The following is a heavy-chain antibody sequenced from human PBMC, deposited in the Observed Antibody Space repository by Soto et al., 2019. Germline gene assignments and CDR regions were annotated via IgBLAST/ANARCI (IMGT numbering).Heavy chain of an antibody. CDR1: AFTFGDYA. Sequence: PGGSLRLSCSRSAFTFGDYAIHWVRQAPGKGLEWVAAISHDGTKQFYEDSVRGRFTISRDNSKNTLYLQMGSLRAEDMAVYYCARALGYASWLDPWGQGSLVSVSS. J-gene: IGHJ5*02. CDR3: ARALGYASWLDP. CDR2: ISHDGTKQ. D-gene: IGHD2-2*01. V-gene: IGHV3-30*14.